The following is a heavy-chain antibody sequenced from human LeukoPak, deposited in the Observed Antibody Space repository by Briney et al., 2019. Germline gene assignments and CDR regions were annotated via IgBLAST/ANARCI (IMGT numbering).Heavy chain of an antibody. CDR1: GGSISSYY. V-gene: IGHV4-59*08. J-gene: IGHJ4*02. Sequence: SETLSLTCTVSGGSISSYYWSWIRQPPGKGLEWIGYIYYSGSTNYNPSLKSRVTISVDTSKNQFSLKLSSVTAADTAVYYCARQSNTAMATVGVDYWGQGTLVTVSS. D-gene: IGHD5-18*01. CDR3: ARQSNTAMATVGVDY. CDR2: IYYSGST.